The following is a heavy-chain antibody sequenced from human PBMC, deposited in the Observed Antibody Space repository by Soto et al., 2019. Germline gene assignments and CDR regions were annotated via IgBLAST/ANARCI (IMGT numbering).Heavy chain of an antibody. CDR2: IYWDDDK. V-gene: IGHV2-5*02. D-gene: IGHD3-10*01. Sequence: QITLKESGPTLVKPTQTLTLTCTFSGFSVSSGFSASTNGVAVGWIRQPPGKALEWLALIYWDDDKRYSPSLKNRLTITKDTSKNQVVLIMTNLDPVDTATYYCAHRLKGLWFEEYVFDYWGQGTLVTVSS. CDR3: AHRLKGLWFEEYVFDY. CDR1: GFSVSSGFSASTNGVA. J-gene: IGHJ4*02.